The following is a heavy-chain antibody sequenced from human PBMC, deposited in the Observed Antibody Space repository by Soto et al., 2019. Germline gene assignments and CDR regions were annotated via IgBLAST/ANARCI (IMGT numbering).Heavy chain of an antibody. Sequence: QVQLQESGPGLVKPSETLSLTCRVSGGSISSSYWGWIRQPAGKGLEWIGRIYTSGSTNYNPSLNSRVTMSVDTSTNQFSLQLTSVTAADTAVYYCARVVEGTVGITTVDYWGQGTLVTVSS. J-gene: IGHJ4*02. D-gene: IGHD1-26*01. CDR3: ARVVEGTVGITTVDY. CDR1: GGSISSSY. V-gene: IGHV4-4*07. CDR2: IYTSGST.